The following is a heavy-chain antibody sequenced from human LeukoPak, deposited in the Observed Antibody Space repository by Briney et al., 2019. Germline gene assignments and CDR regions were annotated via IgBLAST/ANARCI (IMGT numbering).Heavy chain of an antibody. CDR1: GGSISSYY. J-gene: IGHJ4*02. CDR2: IYYSGRT. V-gene: IGHV4-59*01. D-gene: IGHD5-18*01. CDR3: ARGQKYRNGYTVTELGSGYFDY. Sequence: SETLSLTCSVSGGSISSYYWSWIRQPPGKGLEWIGYIYYSGRTNYNPSLKSRATISVDTSKNQFSLTLSSVTAADTAVYYCARGQKYRNGYTVTELGSGYFDYWGQGTLVTVSS.